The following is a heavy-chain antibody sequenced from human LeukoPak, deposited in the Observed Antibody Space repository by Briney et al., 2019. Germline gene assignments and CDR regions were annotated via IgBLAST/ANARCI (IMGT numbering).Heavy chain of an antibody. D-gene: IGHD5-24*01. CDR2: IYTSGST. CDR3: ARHREGYGYAFDM. J-gene: IGHJ3*02. V-gene: IGHV4-61*02. CDR1: GGSISSGSYY. Sequence: SETLSLTCTVSGGSISSGSYYWSWIRQPAGKGLEWIGRIYTSGSTNYNPSLKSRVTISVDTSKNQFSLKLSSVTAADTAVYYCARHREGYGYAFDMWGQGTRVTVSS.